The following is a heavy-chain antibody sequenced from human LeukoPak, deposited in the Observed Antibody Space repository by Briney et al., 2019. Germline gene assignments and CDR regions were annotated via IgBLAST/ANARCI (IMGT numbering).Heavy chain of an antibody. J-gene: IGHJ1*01. CDR3: ARDPPSFQY. CDR2: ISSNGKTI. CDR1: GFTFSSYN. Sequence: PGGSLRLSCATSGFTFSSYNMNWVRQAPGKGLEWVSFISSNGKTIHYADSVRGRFTISRDNAKNSLYLQMNSLRAEDTAVYYCARDPPSFQYWGQGTLVTVSA. V-gene: IGHV3-48*04.